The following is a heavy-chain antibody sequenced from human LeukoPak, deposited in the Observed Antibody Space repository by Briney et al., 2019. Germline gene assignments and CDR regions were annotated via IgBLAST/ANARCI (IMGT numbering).Heavy chain of an antibody. V-gene: IGHV1-46*01. CDR2: INPSGGST. CDR1: GYTFTSYY. Sequence: GASVKVSCKASGYTFTSYYLHWVRQAPGQGLEWMGIINPSGGSTSYAQKFQGRVTMTRDTSTSTVYMELSSLRSEDTAVYYCARETLRVVVAGHFDYWGQGTLVTVSP. D-gene: IGHD2-15*01. J-gene: IGHJ4*02. CDR3: ARETLRVVVAGHFDY.